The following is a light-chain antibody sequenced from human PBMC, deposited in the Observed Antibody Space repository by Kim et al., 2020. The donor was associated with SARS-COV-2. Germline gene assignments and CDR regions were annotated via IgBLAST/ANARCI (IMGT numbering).Light chain of an antibody. CDR2: RND. CDR3: GAWDDRLSGPV. Sequence: QSVLTQPPSASGTPGQRVTISCSGSSSNIGSNYVYWYQQLPGTAPKLLIFRNDQRPSGVPDRFSGAKSGSSASLAISGLRSEDEADYYCGAWDDRLSGPVFGGGTQLTVL. J-gene: IGLJ3*02. CDR1: SSNIGSNY. V-gene: IGLV1-47*01.